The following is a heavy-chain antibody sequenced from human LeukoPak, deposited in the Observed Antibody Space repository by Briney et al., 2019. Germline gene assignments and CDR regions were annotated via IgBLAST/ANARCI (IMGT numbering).Heavy chain of an antibody. CDR3: ARGPLTMTRGFDP. D-gene: IGHD4-17*01. Sequence: SETLSLTCTVSGGSISSTSYYWGWIRQPPGKGLEWIGSIYYNGGTYYNPSLKSRVTISIDTSKNQFSLKLSSMTAADTAVYYCARGPLTMTRGFDPWGQGTLVTVSS. V-gene: IGHV4-39*07. CDR1: GGSISSTSYY. J-gene: IGHJ5*02. CDR2: IYYNGGT.